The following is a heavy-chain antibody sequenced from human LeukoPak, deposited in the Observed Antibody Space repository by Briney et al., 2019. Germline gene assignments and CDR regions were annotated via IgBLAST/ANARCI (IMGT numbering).Heavy chain of an antibody. Sequence: PSETLSLTCAVYGGXFSGYYCSWIRQPPGKGLEWIGEINHSGSTNYNPSLKSRVTISVDTSKNQFSLKMSSVTAADTAVYYCARQSSTGLAYWGQGTLVTVSS. CDR3: ARQSSTGLAY. V-gene: IGHV4-34*01. D-gene: IGHD1-1*01. CDR1: GGXFSGYY. J-gene: IGHJ4*02. CDR2: INHSGST.